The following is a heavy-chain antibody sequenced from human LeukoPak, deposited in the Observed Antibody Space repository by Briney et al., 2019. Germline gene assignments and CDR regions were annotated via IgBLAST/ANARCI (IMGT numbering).Heavy chain of an antibody. J-gene: IGHJ2*01. CDR2: IRSEAFGETT. CDR1: GFTFGDYA. V-gene: IGHV3-49*04. Sequence: GGSLRLSCTASGFTFGDYAMSWVRQAPGKGLEWVGFIRSEAFGETTEYAASVKDRFAISRDDSKSIAYLQMNSLKTEDTAVYYCSRLPRTDPRILYWFFDLWGRGTLVTVSS. CDR3: SRLPRTDPRILYWFFDL.